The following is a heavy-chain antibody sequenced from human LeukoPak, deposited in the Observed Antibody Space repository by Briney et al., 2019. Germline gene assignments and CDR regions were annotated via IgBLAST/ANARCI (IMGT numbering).Heavy chain of an antibody. V-gene: IGHV4-59*01. J-gene: IGHJ4*02. CDR1: GGSISSYY. CDR2: IYYSGST. CDR3: AREDAAMVTGGNHFDY. Sequence: SETLSLTCTDSGGSISSYYWSWIRQPPGKGLEWIGYIYYSGSTNYNPSLKSRVTISVDTSKNQFSLKLSSVTAADTAVYYCAREDAAMVTGGNHFDYWGQGTLVTVSS. D-gene: IGHD5-18*01.